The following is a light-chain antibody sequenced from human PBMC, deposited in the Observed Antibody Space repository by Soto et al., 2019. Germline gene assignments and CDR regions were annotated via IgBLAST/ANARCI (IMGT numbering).Light chain of an antibody. CDR1: QSVSSNY. Sequence: EIVLTQSPGTLSLSPGERATLSCRASQSVSSNYLAWYQQKPGQAPRLLIFGASIRATDIPDRFSGSGSGTDFTLTISRLEPEDFAVYYCQQYGRALTFGGGTKVEVK. CDR2: GAS. V-gene: IGKV3-20*01. J-gene: IGKJ4*01. CDR3: QQYGRALT.